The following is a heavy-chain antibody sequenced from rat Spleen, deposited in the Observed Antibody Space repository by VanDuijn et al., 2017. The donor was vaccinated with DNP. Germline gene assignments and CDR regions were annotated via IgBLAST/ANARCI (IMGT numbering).Heavy chain of an antibody. CDR2: ISYDGSNT. Sequence: EVQLVESGGGLVQPGRSLILSCAVSGITFSNYGMAWVRQAPTKGLEWVATISYDGSNTYYREFVKGRFTISRDNAKSSLSLQMDSLRSEDTATYYCAKHDGTEGIDFDYWGQGVMVTVSS. CDR1: GITFSNYG. V-gene: IGHV5-29*01. CDR3: AKHDGTEGIDFDY. D-gene: IGHD1-11*01. J-gene: IGHJ2*01.